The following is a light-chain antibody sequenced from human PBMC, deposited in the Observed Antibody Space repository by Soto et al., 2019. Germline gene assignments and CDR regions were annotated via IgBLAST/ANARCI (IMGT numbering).Light chain of an antibody. CDR1: QSLLNSANDKIH. Sequence: DIVMTQSPASLAVSLGERATINCKSSQSLLNSANDKIHLAWYQQKPGQPPKLLIWRASTRDSGVPDRFSGGWSGTDFTLTINSLQAEDVATYYCQQYFSAHLTFGGGTKGEI. V-gene: IGKV4-1*01. CDR3: QQYFSAHLT. CDR2: RAS. J-gene: IGKJ4*01.